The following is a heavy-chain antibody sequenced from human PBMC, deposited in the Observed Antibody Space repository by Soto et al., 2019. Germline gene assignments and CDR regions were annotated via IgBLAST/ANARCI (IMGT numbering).Heavy chain of an antibody. CDR3: TRASGGYQLAPGLFDP. CDR1: GFTFGDYA. V-gene: IGHV3-49*03. Sequence: GGSLRLSCTASGFTFGDYAMSWFRQAPGKGLEWVGFIRSKAYGGTTEYAASVKGRFTISRDDSKSIAYLQMNSLKTEDTAVYYCTRASGGYQLAPGLFDPWGQGTLVTVSS. J-gene: IGHJ5*02. CDR2: IRSKAYGGTT. D-gene: IGHD2-2*01.